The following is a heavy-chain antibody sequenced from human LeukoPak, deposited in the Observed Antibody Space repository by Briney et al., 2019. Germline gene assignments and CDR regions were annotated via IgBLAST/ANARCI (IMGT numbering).Heavy chain of an antibody. D-gene: IGHD6-19*01. J-gene: IGHJ4*02. CDR2: ISGSGGST. Sequence: PGGSLRLSCAASGFTFSSYGMHWVRQAPGKGLEWVSAISGSGGSTYYADSVKGRFTISRDNSKNTLYLQMNSLRAEDTAVYYCAKDLVIAVAGLGGYFDYWGQGTLVTVSS. CDR1: GFTFSSYG. CDR3: AKDLVIAVAGLGGYFDY. V-gene: IGHV3-23*01.